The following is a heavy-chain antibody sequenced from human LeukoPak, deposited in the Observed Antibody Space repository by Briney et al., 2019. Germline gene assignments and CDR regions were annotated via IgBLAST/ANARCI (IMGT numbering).Heavy chain of an antibody. V-gene: IGHV1-69*13. J-gene: IGHJ4*02. CDR1: GGTFSNYA. D-gene: IGHD1-1*01. Sequence: GASVKVSCKASGGTFSNYAFSWVRQASGQGLEWMGGIIPIFGAANYAQKLQGRVTITADESTTTAYMELSSLRSEDTAVYYCASQRTAGRLALYFDYWGQGTLVTVSS. CDR2: IIPIFGAA. CDR3: ASQRTAGRLALYFDY.